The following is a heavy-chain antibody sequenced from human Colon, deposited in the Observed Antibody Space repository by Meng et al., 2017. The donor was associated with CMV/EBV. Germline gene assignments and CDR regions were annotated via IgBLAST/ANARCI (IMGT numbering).Heavy chain of an antibody. Sequence: QSTLKESGPTLVKPTQTLTLTCTFSGFSLSTGGVGVGWIRQSPGKALEWLALIYWDDDKYYSPSLRSRLTITRDTSRNQVVLRMTNMDPVDTATYYCTHSIVVVVAATGWFDPWGQGTLVTVSS. J-gene: IGHJ5*02. CDR1: GFSLSTGGVG. CDR2: IYWDDDK. V-gene: IGHV2-5*02. CDR3: THSIVVVVAATGWFDP. D-gene: IGHD2-15*01.